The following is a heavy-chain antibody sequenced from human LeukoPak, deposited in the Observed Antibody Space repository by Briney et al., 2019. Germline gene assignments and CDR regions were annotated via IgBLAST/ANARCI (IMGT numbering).Heavy chain of an antibody. CDR1: GFTFSSYA. CDR2: ISGSGGST. D-gene: IGHD3-3*01. J-gene: IGHJ3*02. Sequence: PGGSLRLSCAASGFTFSSYAMSWVRQAPGKGLEWVSAISGSGGSTYYADSVKGRFTISRDNSKNTLYLQMNSLRAEDTAVYYCAKPYDFWSGYRQPGLSSPSDAFDIWGQGTMVTVSS. CDR3: AKPYDFWSGYRQPGLSSPSDAFDI. V-gene: IGHV3-23*01.